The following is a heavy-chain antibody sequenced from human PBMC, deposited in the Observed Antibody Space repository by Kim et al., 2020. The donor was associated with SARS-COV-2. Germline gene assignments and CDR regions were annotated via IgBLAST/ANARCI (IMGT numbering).Heavy chain of an antibody. D-gene: IGHD6-19*01. CDR3: ARGRVEWLVPGEVDY. V-gene: IGHV4-34*01. J-gene: IGHJ4*02. Sequence: PALKSRVTISVDTSKNQFSLKLSSVTAADTAVYYCARGRVEWLVPGEVDYWGQGTLVTVSS.